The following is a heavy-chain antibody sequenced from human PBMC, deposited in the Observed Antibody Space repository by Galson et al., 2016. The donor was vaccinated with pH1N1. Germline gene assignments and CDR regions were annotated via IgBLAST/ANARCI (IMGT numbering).Heavy chain of an antibody. Sequence: SVKVSCKASGYFFSNYGVSWVRQAPGQGLQWMGWINTGNGNTKYSQNFQGRVTITRDTSASTAYMELSSLRSEDSAVYYCARGKGYMLPYTWFDPWGQGTLVIVSS. V-gene: IGHV1-18*01. CDR2: INTGNGNT. D-gene: IGHD1-1*01. CDR1: GYFFSNYG. J-gene: IGHJ5*02. CDR3: ARGKGYMLPYTWFDP.